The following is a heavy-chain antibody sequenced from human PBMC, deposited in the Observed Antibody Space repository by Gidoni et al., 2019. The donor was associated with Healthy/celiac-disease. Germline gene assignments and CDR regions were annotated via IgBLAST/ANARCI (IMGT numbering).Heavy chain of an antibody. D-gene: IGHD2-2*01. CDR2: IGTAGDT. CDR3: ARGGYCSSTSCYRYWYFDL. Sequence: EVQLVESGGGLVQPGGSLRLSCAASGLTFSSYDMHWVRQATGKGLEWVSAIGTAGDTYYPGSVKGRFTISRENAKNSLYLQMNSLRAGDTAVYYCARGGYCSSTSCYRYWYFDLWGRGTLVTVSS. V-gene: IGHV3-13*01. CDR1: GLTFSSYD. J-gene: IGHJ2*01.